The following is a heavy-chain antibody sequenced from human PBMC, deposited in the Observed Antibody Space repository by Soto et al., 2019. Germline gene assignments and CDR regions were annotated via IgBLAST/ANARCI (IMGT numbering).Heavy chain of an antibody. CDR3: ARARYCSGGSCHLFDY. Sequence: SETLSLTCAVSSYSISNDYYWGWIRQPPGKGLEWIGSIYHTGSTYYNPSLKSRVTISVDTSNNQFSLKLSSVTAADTAVYYCARARYCSGGSCHLFDYWGQGTLVTVSS. CDR1: SYSISNDYY. J-gene: IGHJ4*02. V-gene: IGHV4-38-2*01. D-gene: IGHD2-15*01. CDR2: IYHTGST.